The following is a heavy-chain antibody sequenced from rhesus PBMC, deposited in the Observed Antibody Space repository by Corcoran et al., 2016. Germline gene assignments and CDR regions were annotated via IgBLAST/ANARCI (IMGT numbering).Heavy chain of an antibody. Sequence: QVQLQESGPGVVKPSETLSLTCAVSGGSISDSYRGGWVRHPPGKGLEWIGYSDGSSTSTNYNPSLKSRVTISKDTSKNQFSLKLSSVTAADTAVYYCAREAAAGSFDYWGQGVLVTVSS. CDR3: AREAAAGSFDY. D-gene: IGHD6-31*01. V-gene: IGHV4S10*01. CDR2: SDGSSTST. CDR1: GGSISDSYR. J-gene: IGHJ4*01.